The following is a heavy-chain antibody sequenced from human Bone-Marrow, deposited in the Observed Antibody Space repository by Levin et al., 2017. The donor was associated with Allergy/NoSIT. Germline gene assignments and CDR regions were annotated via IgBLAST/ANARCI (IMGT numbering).Heavy chain of an antibody. CDR3: ARGERITMMVDAFDI. Sequence: ASVKVSCKASGYTFTGYYMHWVRQAPGQGLEWMGRINPNSGGTNYAQKFQGRVTMTRDTSISTAYMELSRLRSDDTAVYYCARGERITMMVDAFDIWGQGTMVTVSS. J-gene: IGHJ3*02. CDR1: GYTFTGYY. D-gene: IGHD3-22*01. CDR2: INPNSGGT. V-gene: IGHV1-2*06.